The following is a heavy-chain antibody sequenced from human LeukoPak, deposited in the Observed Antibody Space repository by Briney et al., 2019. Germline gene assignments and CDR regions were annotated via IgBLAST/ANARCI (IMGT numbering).Heavy chain of an antibody. D-gene: IGHD3-3*01. J-gene: IGHJ4*02. V-gene: IGHV1-69*04. CDR2: IIPSLGIA. CDR1: GGTFSSYG. Sequence: ASVKVSCKASGGTFSSYGITWVRQARGHGLEWMGRIIPSLGIANYAQKFQGRVTITADKSTSTAYMELSSLRSEDTAVYYCARNNDFWSGFYKYWGQGTLVTVSS. CDR3: ARNNDFWSGFYKY.